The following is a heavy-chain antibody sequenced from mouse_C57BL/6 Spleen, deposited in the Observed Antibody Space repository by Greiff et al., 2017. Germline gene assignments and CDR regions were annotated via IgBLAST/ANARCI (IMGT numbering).Heavy chain of an antibody. J-gene: IGHJ2*01. CDR1: GYTFTSYT. CDR2: INPSSGYT. D-gene: IGHD2-2*01. CDR3: ARGPMVTTPFDY. V-gene: IGHV1-4*01. Sequence: QVQLKESGAELARPGASVKMSCKASGYTFTSYTMHWVKQRPGQGLEWIGYINPSSGYTKYNQKFKDKATLTADKSSSTAYMQLSSLTSEDSAVYYCARGPMVTTPFDYWGQGTTRTVSS.